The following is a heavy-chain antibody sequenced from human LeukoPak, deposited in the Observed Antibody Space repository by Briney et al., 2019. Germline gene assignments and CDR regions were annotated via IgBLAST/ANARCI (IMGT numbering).Heavy chain of an antibody. CDR3: ARVEGLTATVTG. CDR2: IITSAGST. CDR1: GYTFTIYY. J-gene: IGHJ4*02. V-gene: IGHV1-46*01. Sequence: ASVKVSCKASGYTFTIYYMHWVRQAPGQGLEWMGLIITSAGSTTYAQNFQGRVTLTRDASTSTVYMEMSSLRSEDTAVYYCARVEGLTATVTGWGQGTLVTVSS. D-gene: IGHD5-18*01.